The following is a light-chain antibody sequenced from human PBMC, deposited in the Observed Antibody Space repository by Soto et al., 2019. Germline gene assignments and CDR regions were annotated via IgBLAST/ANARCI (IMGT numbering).Light chain of an antibody. CDR2: DAS. Sequence: EIVLTHSPDTLSLSPGERATLSCRASQSVTNNYLAWYQQRPGQAPRLVIYDASTRATGIPARFSGSGSGTEFTLTISSLQSEDFAVYYCQQYNNWPPWTFGQGTKVDIK. CDR3: QQYNNWPPWT. V-gene: IGKV3-15*01. CDR1: QSVTNN. J-gene: IGKJ1*01.